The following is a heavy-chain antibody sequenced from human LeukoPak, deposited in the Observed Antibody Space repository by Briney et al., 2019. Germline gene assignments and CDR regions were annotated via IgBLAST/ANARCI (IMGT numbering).Heavy chain of an antibody. D-gene: IGHD2-2*01. J-gene: IGHJ4*02. V-gene: IGHV3-23*01. CDR3: AKRESTSCYDY. CDR2: ISGSGGST. Sequence: GGSLRLSCAASGFTFSNYGMTWVRQAPGKGLEWVSSISGSGGSTYYADSVKGRFTISRDNSKSTLYLQMNSLRAEDTAVYYCAKRESTSCYDYWGQGTLVTVSS. CDR1: GFTFSNYG.